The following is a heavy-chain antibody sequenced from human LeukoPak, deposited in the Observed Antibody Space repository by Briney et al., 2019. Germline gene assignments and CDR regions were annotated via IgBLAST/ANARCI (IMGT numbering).Heavy chain of an antibody. V-gene: IGHV4-59*08. CDR3: ARHFTYYYDRSGYPRDAFDI. Sequence: SETLSLTCTVSVGSISGYYWRWIRQSPGEGLVWMGYIYYSGSTNYNPSLKSRVTISLDMSKNQFSLKLSSVTAADTALYYCARHFTYYYDRSGYPRDAFDIWGQGTVVTVSS. CDR2: IYYSGST. CDR1: VGSISGYY. J-gene: IGHJ3*02. D-gene: IGHD3-22*01.